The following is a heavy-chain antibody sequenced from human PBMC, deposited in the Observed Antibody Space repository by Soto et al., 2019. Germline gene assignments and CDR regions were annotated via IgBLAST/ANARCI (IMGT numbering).Heavy chain of an antibody. CDR2: ISHDENIK. J-gene: IGHJ6*02. CDR1: GFTVSTDW. Sequence: GGSLRLSCAASGFTVSTDWMYWVRQAPGTGLEWVAVISHDENIKDYTDSVKGRFSISRDNSKNTLYLQMNSLKPEDTAVYYCAKLHRSGWFHYYYGMDIWGQGTTDTVSS. V-gene: IGHV3-30*18. D-gene: IGHD6-19*01. CDR3: AKLHRSGWFHYYYGMDI.